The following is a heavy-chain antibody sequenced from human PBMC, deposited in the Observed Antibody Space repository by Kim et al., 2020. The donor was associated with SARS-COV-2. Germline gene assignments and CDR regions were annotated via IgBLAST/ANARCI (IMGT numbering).Heavy chain of an antibody. CDR2: MNPNSGNT. D-gene: IGHD6-19*01. Sequence: ASVKVSCKASGYTFTSYDVNWVRQAAGQGLEWMGWMNPNSGNTGYAQKFQGRVTMTRDTSISTAYMELSSLRSDDTAVYYCVRATGAVAGSYWYLDLWGRGTLVTVSS. CDR1: GYTFTSYD. CDR3: VRATGAVAGSYWYLDL. V-gene: IGHV1-8*01. J-gene: IGHJ2*01.